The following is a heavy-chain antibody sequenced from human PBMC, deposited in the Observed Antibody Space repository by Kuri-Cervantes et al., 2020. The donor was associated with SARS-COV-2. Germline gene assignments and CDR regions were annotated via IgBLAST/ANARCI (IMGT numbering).Heavy chain of an antibody. CDR1: GFTFSSYA. CDR3: AKTGSLGEVDY. D-gene: IGHD1-26*01. Sequence: GESLKISCAASGFTFSSYAMHWVRQAPGKGLEWVAVISYDGSNKYYADSVKGRFTISRDNSKNTLYLQMNSLRAEDTAVYYCAKTGSLGEVDYWGQGTLVTGSS. V-gene: IGHV3-30-3*02. CDR2: ISYDGSNK. J-gene: IGHJ4*02.